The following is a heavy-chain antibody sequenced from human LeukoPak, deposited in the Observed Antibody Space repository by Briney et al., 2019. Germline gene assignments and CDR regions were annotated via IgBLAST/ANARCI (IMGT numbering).Heavy chain of an antibody. Sequence: SETLSLTCAVYGGSFSGYYWSWIRQPPGKGLEWIGEINHSGSTNYNPSLKSRVTISVDTSKNQFSLKLSSVTAADTAVYYCARGSTISRSYYFDSWGQGTLVTVSS. J-gene: IGHJ4*02. CDR2: INHSGST. CDR3: ARGSTISRSYYFDS. CDR1: GGSFSGYY. D-gene: IGHD5/OR15-5a*01. V-gene: IGHV4-34*01.